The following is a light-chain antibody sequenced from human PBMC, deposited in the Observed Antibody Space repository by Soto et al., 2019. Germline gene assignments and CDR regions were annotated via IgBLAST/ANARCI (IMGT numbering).Light chain of an antibody. V-gene: IGLV2-14*01. CDR1: SSDVGGYNY. CDR3: TSYTTSNTRQIV. J-gene: IGLJ1*01. CDR2: DVS. Sequence: QSALTQPASVSGSPGQSITFSCTGTSSDVGGYNYVSWYQQHPGKAPKFMIYDVSNRPSGVSNRFSGSKSGNTASLTISGLQAEDEADYYCTSYTTSNTRQIVVGTGTKVTVL.